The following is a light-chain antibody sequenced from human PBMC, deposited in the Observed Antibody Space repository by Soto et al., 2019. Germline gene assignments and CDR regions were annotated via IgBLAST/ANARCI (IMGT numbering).Light chain of an antibody. J-gene: IGLJ1*01. Sequence: QSVLTQPASVSGSPGQSITISCTGTSSDVGGYNYVSWYQHHPGKAPKLMIYDVSNRPPGVSNRFSGSKSGNTASLTISGLQPEDEADYYCSSYTTSNTRQIVSGTGTKVTVL. V-gene: IGLV2-14*03. CDR1: SSDVGGYNY. CDR2: DVS. CDR3: SSYTTSNTRQIV.